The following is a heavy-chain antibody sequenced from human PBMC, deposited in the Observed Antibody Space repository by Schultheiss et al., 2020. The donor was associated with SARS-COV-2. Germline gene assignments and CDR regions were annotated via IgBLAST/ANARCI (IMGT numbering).Heavy chain of an antibody. CDR2: VNPNSGGA. V-gene: IGHV1-2*02. CDR3: ASTYYYDSSGYYAAFDI. J-gene: IGHJ3*02. Sequence: ASVKVSCKASGYTFTSYYMHWVRQAPGQGLEWMGWVNPNSGGANYAQKFQGRVTMTTDTSTSTAYMELRSLRSDDTAVYYCASTYYYDSSGYYAAFDIWGQGTMVTVSS. CDR1: GYTFTSYY. D-gene: IGHD3-22*01.